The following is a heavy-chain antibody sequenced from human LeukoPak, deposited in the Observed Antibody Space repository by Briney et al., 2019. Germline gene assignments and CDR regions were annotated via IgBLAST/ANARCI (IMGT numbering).Heavy chain of an antibody. CDR1: GGSISSSSYY. CDR2: IYYSGST. J-gene: IGHJ5*02. CDR3: ARDLGYSSGWYWFDP. D-gene: IGHD6-19*01. Sequence: SETLSLTCTVSGGSISSSSYYWSWIRQPPGKGLEWIGSIYYSGSTYYNPSLKSRVTISVDTSKNQFSLKLSSVTAADTAVYYCARDLGYSSGWYWFDPWGQGTLVTVSS. V-gene: IGHV4-39*07.